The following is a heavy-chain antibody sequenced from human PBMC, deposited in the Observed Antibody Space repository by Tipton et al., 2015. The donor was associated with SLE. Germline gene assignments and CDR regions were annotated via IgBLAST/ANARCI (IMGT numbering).Heavy chain of an antibody. D-gene: IGHD1-26*01. V-gene: IGHV4-59*11. J-gene: IGHJ4*02. CDR2: IYYSGST. CDR1: GGSISSHY. Sequence: TLSLTCTVSGGSISSHYWSWIRPPPGKGLEWIGYIYYSGSTNYNPSLQSRVTISLDTSKNQFSLKLSSVTAADTAVYYCARDRDSGSYYDYWGQGTLVTVSS. CDR3: ARDRDSGSYYDY.